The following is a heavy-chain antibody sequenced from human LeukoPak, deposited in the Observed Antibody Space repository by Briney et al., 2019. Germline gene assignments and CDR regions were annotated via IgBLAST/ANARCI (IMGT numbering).Heavy chain of an antibody. Sequence: SETLSLTCAVYGGSFSGYYWSWIRQPPGKGLEWIGEINHSGSTNYNPSFKSRVTISVDTSKNQFSLKLSSVTAADTAVYYCARETSQKGAHYMDVWGKGTTVTISS. J-gene: IGHJ6*03. CDR3: ARETSQKGAHYMDV. V-gene: IGHV4-34*01. CDR1: GGSFSGYY. CDR2: INHSGST. D-gene: IGHD3-16*01.